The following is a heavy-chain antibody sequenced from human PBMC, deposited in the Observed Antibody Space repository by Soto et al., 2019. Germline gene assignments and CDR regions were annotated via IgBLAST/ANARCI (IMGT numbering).Heavy chain of an antibody. Sequence: SETLSLTCTASGGSISSYYWSWIRQPPGKGLEWIGYIYYSGSTNYNPSLKSRVTISVDTSKNQFSLKLSSVTAADTAVYYCARKVSSGPYYYGMDVWGQGTTVTVSS. CDR3: ARKVSSGPYYYGMDV. V-gene: IGHV4-59*01. CDR1: GGSISSYY. D-gene: IGHD6-19*01. CDR2: IYYSGST. J-gene: IGHJ6*02.